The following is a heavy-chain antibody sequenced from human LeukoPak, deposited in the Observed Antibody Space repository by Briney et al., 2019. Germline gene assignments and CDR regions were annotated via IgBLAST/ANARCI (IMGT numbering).Heavy chain of an antibody. CDR3: ARVRHFDSSGYYYYGMDV. CDR1: GGSFSGYY. CDR2: INHSGST. D-gene: IGHD3-22*01. J-gene: IGHJ6*02. Sequence: SETLSLTCAVYGGSFSGYYWSWIRQPPGKGLEWIGEINHSGSTNYNPSLKSRVTISVDTSKNQFSLKLNSVTAADTAVYYCARVRHFDSSGYYYYGMDVWGHGTTVTVSS. V-gene: IGHV4-34*01.